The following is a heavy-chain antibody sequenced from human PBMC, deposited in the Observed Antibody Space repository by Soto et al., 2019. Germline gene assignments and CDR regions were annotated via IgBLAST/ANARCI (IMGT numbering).Heavy chain of an antibody. V-gene: IGHV4-34*01. CDR1: DGSFSGYY. CDR2: INHVGNT. J-gene: IGHJ5*02. D-gene: IGHD6-13*01. CDR3: ASGIRGVGAAGAVAWFDP. Sequence: QAQLQQWGAGLLKPSETLSLTCAVSDGSFSGYYWSWIRQPPGKGLEWIGEINHVGNTNYNPSLKSRVTISVDPSKKQFSLNLSSVTTSATAVYYFASGIRGVGAAGAVAWFDPWGQGTLVTVSS.